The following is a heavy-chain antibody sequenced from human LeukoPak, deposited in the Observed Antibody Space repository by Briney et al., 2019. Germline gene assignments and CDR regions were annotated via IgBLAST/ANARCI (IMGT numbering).Heavy chain of an antibody. V-gene: IGHV4-4*07. CDR3: ARGVQQQLGQYYFDY. Sequence: SETLSLTCTVSGGSISSYYWSWIRQPAGKGLEWIGRIYTSGSTNYNPSLKGRVTMSVDTSKNQFSLKLSSVTAADTAVYYCARGVQQQLGQYYFDYWGQGTLVTVSS. D-gene: IGHD6-13*01. CDR1: GGSISSYY. J-gene: IGHJ4*02. CDR2: IYTSGST.